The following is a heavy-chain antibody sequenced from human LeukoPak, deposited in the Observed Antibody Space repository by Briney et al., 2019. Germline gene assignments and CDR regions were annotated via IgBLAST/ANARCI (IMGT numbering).Heavy chain of an antibody. J-gene: IGHJ4*02. D-gene: IGHD1-26*01. V-gene: IGHV3-48*03. CDR1: GFTFSSYE. Sequence: GGSLRLSCAASGFTFSSYEMNWVRQAPEKGLEGVSYISSSGSTIYYADSVKGRFTISRDNAKNSLYLQMNSLRAEDTAVYYCARVYGGSFDQYFDYWGQGTLVTVSS. CDR2: ISSSGSTI. CDR3: ARVYGGSFDQYFDY.